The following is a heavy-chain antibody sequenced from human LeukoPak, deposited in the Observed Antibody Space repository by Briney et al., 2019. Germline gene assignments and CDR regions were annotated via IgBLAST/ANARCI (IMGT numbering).Heavy chain of an antibody. CDR2: IYASGSTNHNRT. CDR1: GGSISSYY. V-gene: IGHV4-4*07. J-gene: IGHJ4*02. D-gene: IGHD1-26*01. CDR3: ARGGSGSYPGSV. Sequence: SETLSLTCTVSGGSISSYYWSWIRQPAGKGLGWIGRIYASGSTNHNRTNYNPSLKSRVTVSLDSSKNQFSLELNSVTAADTAVYYCARGGSGSYPGSVWGQGTLVTVSS.